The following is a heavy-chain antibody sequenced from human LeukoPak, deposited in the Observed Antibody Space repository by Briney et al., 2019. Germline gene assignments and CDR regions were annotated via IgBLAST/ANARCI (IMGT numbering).Heavy chain of an antibody. J-gene: IGHJ5*02. Sequence: SETLSLTCTVSGGSISSYYWSWIRQPPGKGLEWIGYIYYSGSTNYNPSLKSRVTISVDTSKNQLSLKLSSVTAADTAVYYCARHGIVVVPAAIWWFDPWGQGTLVTVSS. CDR3: ARHGIVVVPAAIWWFDP. V-gene: IGHV4-59*08. D-gene: IGHD2-2*02. CDR1: GGSISSYY. CDR2: IYYSGST.